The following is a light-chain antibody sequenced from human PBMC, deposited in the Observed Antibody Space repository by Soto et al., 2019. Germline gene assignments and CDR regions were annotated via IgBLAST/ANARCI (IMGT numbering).Light chain of an antibody. Sequence: IHLTPSPSSLSASVGDSGTITCRASQGISSPLAWYQQTPGRAPKLLIYDASSLESGVPSRFSGSTSGTDFTLTVSSLQPEDFATYYCQQFADYPFTFGPGTKVDIK. CDR1: QGISSP. CDR3: QQFADYPFT. J-gene: IGKJ3*01. V-gene: IGKV1D-13*01. CDR2: DAS.